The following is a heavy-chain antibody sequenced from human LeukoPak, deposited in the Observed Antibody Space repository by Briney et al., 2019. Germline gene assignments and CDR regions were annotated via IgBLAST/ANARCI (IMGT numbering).Heavy chain of an antibody. V-gene: IGHV1-18*01. D-gene: IGHD6-13*01. CDR1: GYTFTSYG. CDR2: ISAYNGNT. J-gene: IGHJ6*02. CDR3: ARDGEQQLVLRVPYYSYYGMDA. Sequence: GASVKVSCKASGYTFTSYGISWVRQAPGQGLEWMGWISAYNGNTNYAQQLQGRVTMTTDTSTSTAYMELRSLRSDDTAVYYCARDGEQQLVLRVPYYSYYGMDAWGQGTTVTVSS.